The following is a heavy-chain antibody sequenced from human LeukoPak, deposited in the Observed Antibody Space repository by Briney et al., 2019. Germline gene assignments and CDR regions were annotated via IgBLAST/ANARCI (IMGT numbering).Heavy chain of an antibody. V-gene: IGHV3-30-3*01. Sequence: GGSLRLSCAASGFTFSSYAMHWVRQAPGKGLEWVAVISYDGSNKYYADSVKGRFTISRDNSKNTLYLQMNSLRAEDTAVYYCAKDLNSSGWYDPSYFDYWGQGTLVTVSS. CDR3: AKDLNSSGWYDPSYFDY. J-gene: IGHJ4*02. CDR2: ISYDGSNK. CDR1: GFTFSSYA. D-gene: IGHD6-19*01.